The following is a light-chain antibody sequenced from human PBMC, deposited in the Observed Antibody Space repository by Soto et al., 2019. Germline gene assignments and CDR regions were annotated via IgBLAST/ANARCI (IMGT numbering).Light chain of an antibody. CDR3: QQRSNLYT. J-gene: IGKJ2*01. V-gene: IGKV3-11*01. CDR1: QSVSSY. CDR2: DAS. Sequence: EIVLTQSPATLSLSPGERATLSCRASQSVSSYLAWYQQKPGQAPRRLIYDASNRATGIPARFSGSGSGTDFTLTISSLEPEDFAFYYCQQRSNLYTFGQGTKLEIK.